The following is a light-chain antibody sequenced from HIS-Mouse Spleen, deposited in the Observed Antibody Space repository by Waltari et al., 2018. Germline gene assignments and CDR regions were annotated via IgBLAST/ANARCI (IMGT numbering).Light chain of an antibody. V-gene: IGLV2-11*01. CDR1: SSDVGGYNY. Sequence: QSALTQPRSVSGSPGQSVTITCTGTSSDVGGYNYVSWYQPHPGKAPKLRIYDVSKRPSGVPDRFSGSKSGNTASLTISGLQAEDEADYYCCSYAGSYTGVFGTGTKVTVL. CDR2: DVS. J-gene: IGLJ1*01. CDR3: CSYAGSYTGV.